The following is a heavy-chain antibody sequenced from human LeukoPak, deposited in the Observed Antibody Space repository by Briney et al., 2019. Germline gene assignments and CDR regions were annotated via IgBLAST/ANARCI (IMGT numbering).Heavy chain of an antibody. D-gene: IGHD6-13*01. CDR2: ISGSGTRI. J-gene: IGHJ4*02. V-gene: IGHV3-11*01. Sequence: GGSLRLSCAASGFTFSDYYMSWIRQAPGKGLEWLSYISGSGTRIYYADSVKGRFTISRDNPKKSLYLQMNSLRAEDTAVYYCSRPLSWYPPGDYWGQGTLVTVSS. CDR1: GFTFSDYY. CDR3: SRPLSWYPPGDY.